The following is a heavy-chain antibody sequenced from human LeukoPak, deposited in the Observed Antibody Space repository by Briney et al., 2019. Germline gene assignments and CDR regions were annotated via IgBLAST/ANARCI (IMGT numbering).Heavy chain of an antibody. Sequence: GGSLRLSCAASGFTFSDYTIIWVRQAPGEGLEWASSISPSGSYIYYADSVKGRFTISRDNARTSLYLQMNSLRAEDTAVYYCARDGSDYYDSSGYYPDSDYWGQGTLVTVSS. CDR3: ARDGSDYYDSSGYYPDSDY. V-gene: IGHV3-21*01. D-gene: IGHD3-22*01. J-gene: IGHJ4*02. CDR2: ISPSGSYI. CDR1: GFTFSDYT.